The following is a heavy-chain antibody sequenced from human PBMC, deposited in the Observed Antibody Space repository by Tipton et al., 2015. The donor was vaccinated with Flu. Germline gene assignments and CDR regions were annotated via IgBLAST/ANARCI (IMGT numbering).Heavy chain of an antibody. CDR2: TYSGDRT. CDR3: ARVTGASTAYGLDV. J-gene: IGHJ6*02. Sequence: SLRLSCAASGFTVSSNYMSWVRQAPGKGLEWVSVTYSGDRTYSADSVKGRFTISRDNSKNTIYLQMNSPRVEDTAVYYCARVTGASTAYGLDVWGQGTTVTVSS. D-gene: IGHD3-10*01. V-gene: IGHV3-53*01. CDR1: GFTVSSNY.